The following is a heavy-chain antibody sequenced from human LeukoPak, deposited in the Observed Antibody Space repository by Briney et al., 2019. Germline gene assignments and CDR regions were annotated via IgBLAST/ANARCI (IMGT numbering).Heavy chain of an antibody. J-gene: IGHJ5*02. CDR2: IYYSGST. D-gene: IGHD2-15*01. CDR1: GVSISSGGYY. CDR3: ARDFPTGYCSGGSCYEGVDP. V-gene: IGHV4-31*03. Sequence: SQTLSLTCTVSGVSISSGGYYWSWIRQHPGKGLEWIGYIYYSGSTYYNPSLKSRVTISVDTSKNQFSLKLSSVTAADTAVYYCARDFPTGYCSGGSCYEGVDPWGQGTLVTVSS.